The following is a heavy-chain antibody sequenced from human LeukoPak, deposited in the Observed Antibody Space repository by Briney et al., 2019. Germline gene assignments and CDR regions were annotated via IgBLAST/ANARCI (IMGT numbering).Heavy chain of an antibody. CDR1: GYTFTSYY. D-gene: IGHD3-22*01. V-gene: IGHV1-46*01. CDR3: ARGLDSSYFDY. CDR2: INPSGGST. J-gene: IGHJ4*02. Sequence: ASVKVSCKASGYTFTSYYMHWVRQAPGRGLEWMGIINPSGGSTSYAQKFQGRVTMTRNTSISTAYMELSSLRSEDTTVYFCARGLDSSYFDYWGQGTLVTVSS.